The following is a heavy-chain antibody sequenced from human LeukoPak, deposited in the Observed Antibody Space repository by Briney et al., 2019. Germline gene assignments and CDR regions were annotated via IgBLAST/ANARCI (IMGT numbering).Heavy chain of an antibody. D-gene: IGHD6-13*01. CDR3: ARVEGRSSCPDY. J-gene: IGHJ4*02. Sequence: GGSLRLSCEASGFTFSSDWMRWVRHAPGKGLVWVSRINPAWGSAYYADSVKGRFSISRDNAKNTVYLQMNSLRAEDTAVYYCARVEGRSSCPDYWGQGTLVTVSS. CDR2: INPAWGSA. CDR1: GFTFSSDW. V-gene: IGHV3-74*01.